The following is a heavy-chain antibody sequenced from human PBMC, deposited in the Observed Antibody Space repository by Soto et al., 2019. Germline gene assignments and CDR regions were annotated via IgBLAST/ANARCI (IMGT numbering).Heavy chain of an antibody. CDR2: INHSGST. Sequence: SETLSLTCAFYVVSFSGYYWSWIRQPPGKGLEWIGEINHSGSTNYNPSIKSRVTISVDTSKNQFSLKLSSVTAADTAVYCCASLPLGYCSSTSCPRDDYWGQGTLVTVSS. CDR1: VVSFSGYY. J-gene: IGHJ4*02. CDR3: ASLPLGYCSSTSCPRDDY. V-gene: IGHV4-34*01. D-gene: IGHD2-2*01.